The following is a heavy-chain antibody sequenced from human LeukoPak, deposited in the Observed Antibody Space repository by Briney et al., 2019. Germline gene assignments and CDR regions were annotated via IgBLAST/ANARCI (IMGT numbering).Heavy chain of an antibody. D-gene: IGHD3-10*01. CDR3: AKDLMRDRWFGES. Sequence: PGGSLRLSCAASGFTFSYYGFHWVRQAPGKGLEWVAFIRYDGNDKFYAKSVKGRFTISRDTSRNTLYLQMNSLRLEDTAVYYCAKDLMRDRWFGESWGQGTLATVSS. CDR2: IRYDGNDK. CDR1: GFTFSYYG. V-gene: IGHV3-30*02. J-gene: IGHJ5*02.